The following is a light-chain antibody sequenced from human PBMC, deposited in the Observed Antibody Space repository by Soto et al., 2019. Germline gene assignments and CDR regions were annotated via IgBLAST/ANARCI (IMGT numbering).Light chain of an antibody. CDR2: EVN. Sequence: QSALTQPPSASGSVGQSVTISCTGTSSDIGGYNYVSWYQQLPGKAPKLMIYEVNKRPSGVPDRFSGSKSGNTASLTVSGLQAEDEADYYCCSYAGDNNVVFGGGTQLTVL. J-gene: IGLJ2*01. CDR3: CSYAGDNNVV. V-gene: IGLV2-8*01. CDR1: SSDIGGYNY.